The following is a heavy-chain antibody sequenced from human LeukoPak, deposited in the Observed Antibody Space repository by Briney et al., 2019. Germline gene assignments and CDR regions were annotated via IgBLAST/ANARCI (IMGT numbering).Heavy chain of an antibody. CDR3: AKDLRAVTAINYFDF. CDR2: ISGSGGST. V-gene: IGHV3-23*01. CDR1: GFTFSSYE. D-gene: IGHD2-21*02. J-gene: IGHJ4*02. Sequence: GGSLRLSCAASGFTFSSYEMNWVRQAPGKGLEWVSAISGSGGSTYYADSVKGRFTISRDNSKNTLFLQMNSLRAEDTAVYSCAKDLRAVTAINYFDFWGQGTLVTVSS.